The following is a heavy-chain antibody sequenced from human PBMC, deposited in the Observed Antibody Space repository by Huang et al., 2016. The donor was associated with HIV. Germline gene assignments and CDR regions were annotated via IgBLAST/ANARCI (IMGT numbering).Heavy chain of an antibody. Sequence: QLHLQQSGPGLVRPSETLSLICTVSGGSITSSNHYWGWIRQTPGKGLAWIGKFYYSGDAYYTPSLKNRVSISIDTSKSQFSLRLSSVIATDTAVYYCASGEYGKNAYDIWGQGTVVTVSA. CDR2: FYYSGDA. CDR3: ASGEYGKNAYDI. D-gene: IGHD2-2*01. V-gene: IGHV4-39*01. CDR1: GGSITSSNHY. J-gene: IGHJ3*02.